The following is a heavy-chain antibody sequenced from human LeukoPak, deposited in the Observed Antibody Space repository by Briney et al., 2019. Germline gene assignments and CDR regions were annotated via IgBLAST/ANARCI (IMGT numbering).Heavy chain of an antibody. D-gene: IGHD1-26*01. CDR1: GYNFPNHW. V-gene: IGHV5-51*01. CDR2: IYPGDSDT. J-gene: IGHJ4*02. Sequence: GESLKISCKASGYNFPNHWIGWVRQMPGKGLEWMGIIYPGDSDTRYSPSFQGQVTISADKSINTAYLQWSSLKASDTAMYFCARLSGSYYSAGDYWGQGTLVTVSP. CDR3: ARLSGSYYSAGDY.